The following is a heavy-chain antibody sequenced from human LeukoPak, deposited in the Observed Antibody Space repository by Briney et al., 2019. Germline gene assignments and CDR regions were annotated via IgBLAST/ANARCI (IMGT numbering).Heavy chain of an antibody. CDR1: GGSISSYY. J-gene: IGHJ3*02. Sequence: SETLSLTCTVSGGSISSYYWSWIRQPPGKGLEWIGYIYYSGSTNYNPSLKSRVTKSVDTSKNQFSLKLSSVTAADTAVYYCARDRAAFDIWGQGTMVTVSS. V-gene: IGHV4-59*01. CDR2: IYYSGST. CDR3: ARDRAAFDI.